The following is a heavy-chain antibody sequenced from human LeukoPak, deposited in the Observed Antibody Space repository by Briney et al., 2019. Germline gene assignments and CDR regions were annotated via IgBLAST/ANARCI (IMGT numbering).Heavy chain of an antibody. D-gene: IGHD3-22*01. V-gene: IGHV3-21*01. CDR3: ARGQYYYDSSGYLLDY. CDR1: GFTFSSYS. J-gene: IGHJ4*02. CDR2: ISSSSSYI. Sequence: GGSLRLSCAASGFTFSSYSMNWVRQAPGKGLEWVSSISSSSSYIYYADSVKGRFTISRDNAKNSLYLQMNSLRAEGTAVYYCARGQYYYDSSGYLLDYWGQGTLVTVSS.